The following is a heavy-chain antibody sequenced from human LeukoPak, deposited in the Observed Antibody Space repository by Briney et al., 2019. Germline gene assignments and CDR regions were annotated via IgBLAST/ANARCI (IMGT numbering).Heavy chain of an antibody. D-gene: IGHD6-13*01. CDR3: ARAGYSSSWFFDY. V-gene: IGHV3-53*04. Sequence: GGSLRLSCAASGFSFSDYYMSWIRQAPGKGLEWVSVIYSGGSTYYADSVKGRFTISRHNSKNTLYLQMNSLRAEDTAVYYCARAGYSSSWFFDYWGQGTLVTVSS. CDR1: GFSFSDYY. CDR2: IYSGGST. J-gene: IGHJ4*02.